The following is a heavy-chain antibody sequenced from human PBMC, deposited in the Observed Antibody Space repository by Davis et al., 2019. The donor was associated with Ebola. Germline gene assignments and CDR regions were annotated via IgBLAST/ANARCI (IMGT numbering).Heavy chain of an antibody. D-gene: IGHD3-10*01. Sequence: PSETLSLTCAVYGGSFSGYYWSWIRQPPGKGLEWIGEINHSGSTNYNPSLKSRVTISVDTSKNQFSLKLSSVTAADTAVYYCARGRITMVRGPPNPLLRYYGMDVWGKGTTVTVSS. J-gene: IGHJ6*04. CDR3: ARGRITMVRGPPNPLLRYYGMDV. CDR2: INHSGST. V-gene: IGHV4-34*01. CDR1: GGSFSGYY.